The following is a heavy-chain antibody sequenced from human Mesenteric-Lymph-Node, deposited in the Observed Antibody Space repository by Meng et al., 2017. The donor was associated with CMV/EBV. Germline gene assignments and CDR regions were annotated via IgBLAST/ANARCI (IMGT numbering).Heavy chain of an antibody. J-gene: IGHJ4*02. V-gene: IGHV4-30-2*01. CDR2: KKKKGRK. D-gene: IGHD3/OR15-3a*01. Sequence: RRNRQEEGKGMEWIGNKKKKGRKKNNRTNERRVNMSVDSNKNQYTLNLRSVTAADKAVYFCARDNGNLIFAHWGQGTLVTVSS. CDR3: ARDNGNLIFAH.